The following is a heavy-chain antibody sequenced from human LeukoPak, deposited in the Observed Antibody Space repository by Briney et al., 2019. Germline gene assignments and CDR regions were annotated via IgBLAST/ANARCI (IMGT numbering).Heavy chain of an antibody. D-gene: IGHD2-2*01. CDR2: ISGSGGST. J-gene: IGHJ5*02. Sequence: RPGGSLRLSCAASGFTLSSYAMSWVRQAPGKGLEWVSAISGSGGSTYYADSVKGRFTIPRDNSKNTLYLQMNSLRAEDTAVYYCAKDPYYCSSTSCYSFGFDPWGQGTLVTVSS. CDR1: GFTLSSYA. CDR3: AKDPYYCSSTSCYSFGFDP. V-gene: IGHV3-23*01.